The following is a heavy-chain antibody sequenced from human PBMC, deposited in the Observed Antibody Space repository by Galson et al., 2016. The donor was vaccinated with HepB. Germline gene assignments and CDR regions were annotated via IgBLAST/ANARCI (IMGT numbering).Heavy chain of an antibody. J-gene: IGHJ4*02. CDR1: GFTFSNYG. CDR3: ARRNEYCPPVGCSVDY. CDR2: DSMGGRRK. Sequence: LRLSCAASGFTFSNYGMHWVRQAPGKGLEWVAADSMGGRRKFYADSVKGRFTISRDNSNSMLFLQMSSLRADDTAVYYCARRNEYCPPVGCSVDYWGQGTLVSVSS. V-gene: IGHV3-30*03. D-gene: IGHD3-10*02.